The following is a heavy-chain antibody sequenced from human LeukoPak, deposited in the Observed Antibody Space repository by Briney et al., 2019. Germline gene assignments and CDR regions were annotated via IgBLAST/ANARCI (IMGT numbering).Heavy chain of an antibody. V-gene: IGHV1-18*01. CDR1: GYTFSNFG. D-gene: IGHD2-2*01. CDR3: ARDGTSTDDY. CDR2: ISGNNDNP. J-gene: IGHJ4*02. Sequence: APVRVSCKASGYTFSNFGINWVRQAPGQGLEWMGWISGNNDNPNYGQKFQGRFTVTTDSSTNTAYMELTNLRFDDTAVYYCARDGTSTDDYWGQGTLVTVSS.